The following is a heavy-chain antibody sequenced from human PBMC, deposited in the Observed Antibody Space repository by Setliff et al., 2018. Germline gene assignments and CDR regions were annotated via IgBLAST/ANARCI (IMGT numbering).Heavy chain of an antibody. Sequence: GALRLSCAASGFSFSSYAMNWVRQAPGKGLEWVSGISGGGSRTYYADSVKGRVTISRDNSKDTLYLQMNIVRAEDTAVYYCHTVGTYYYGSGSYFGLDHWGQGTPVTVSS. V-gene: IGHV3-23*01. CDR1: GFSFSSYA. CDR2: ISGGGSRT. CDR3: HTVGTYYYGSGSYFGLDH. J-gene: IGHJ4*02. D-gene: IGHD3-10*01.